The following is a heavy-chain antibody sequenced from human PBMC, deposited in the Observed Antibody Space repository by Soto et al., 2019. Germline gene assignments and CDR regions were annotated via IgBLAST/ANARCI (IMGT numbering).Heavy chain of an antibody. V-gene: IGHV4-59*01. J-gene: IGHJ5*02. CDR3: ARGVGSGRYWFDT. D-gene: IGHD3-10*01. CDR1: GGSISSYY. Sequence: QVQLQESGPGLVKPSETLSLTCTVSGGSISSYYWSWIRQPPGKGLEWIGYIYYSGITNYNPSLNSRVTIAGDTSKNQFSLKLSSGPAADTAGYYWARGVGSGRYWFDTWGQGTLVTVSS. CDR2: IYYSGIT.